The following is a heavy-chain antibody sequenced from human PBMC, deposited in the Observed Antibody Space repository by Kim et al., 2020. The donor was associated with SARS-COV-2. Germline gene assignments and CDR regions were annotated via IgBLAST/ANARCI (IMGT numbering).Heavy chain of an antibody. D-gene: IGHD6-13*01. CDR3: ARVKVSAAMDV. J-gene: IGHJ6*02. CDR2: INTDGSST. Sequence: GGSLRLSCAASGFTFSSHWMHWVRQAPGKGLVWVSRINTDGSSTIYADSVKGRFTISRDNAKSTLYLQMNSLRVEDTAVYYCARVKVSAAMDVWGQGTTVTVSS. V-gene: IGHV3-74*01. CDR1: GFTFSSHW.